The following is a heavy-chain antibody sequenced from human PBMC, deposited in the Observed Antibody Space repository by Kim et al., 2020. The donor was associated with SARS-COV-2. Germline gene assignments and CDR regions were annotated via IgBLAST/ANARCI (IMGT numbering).Heavy chain of an antibody. CDR3: AGEAVMITLAVSYGMDV. J-gene: IGHJ6*02. D-gene: IGHD3-16*01. V-gene: IGHV4-39*07. Sequence: LKSRVTRSEDTSKNQFSLKLSSVTAADTAVYYCAGEAVMITLAVSYGMDVWGQGTTVTVSS.